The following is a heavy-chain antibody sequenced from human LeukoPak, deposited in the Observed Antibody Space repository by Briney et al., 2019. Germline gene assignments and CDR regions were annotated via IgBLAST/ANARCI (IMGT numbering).Heavy chain of an antibody. V-gene: IGHV1-69*05. CDR1: GGSFSNFA. J-gene: IGHJ3*02. Sequence: PVKVSCKASGGSFSNFAISWVRQAPGQGFEWLGGIFGTVTYAPNFQGRVSFTTDESTSTAYMELSGLTSEDTAVYYCARGRGYYDSSGYYHNAFDIWGQGTMVTVSS. D-gene: IGHD3-22*01. CDR2: IFGTV. CDR3: ARGRGYYDSSGYYHNAFDI.